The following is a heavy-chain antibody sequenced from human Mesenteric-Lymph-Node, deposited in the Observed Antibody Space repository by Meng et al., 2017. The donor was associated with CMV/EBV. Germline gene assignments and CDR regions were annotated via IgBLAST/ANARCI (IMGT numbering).Heavy chain of an antibody. J-gene: IGHJ4*02. V-gene: IGHV3-23*01. D-gene: IGHD3-10*01. Sequence: GESLKISCAASGFAFSRYSMNWVRQAPGKGLEWVSGMTGSGDEVYYADSVKGRFTISRDNSKNTLYLQMNSLRVEDTAVYYCAKDLSASGWSTPLGHWGQGTLVTVSS. CDR1: GFAFSRYS. CDR3: AKDLSASGWSTPLGH. CDR2: MTGSGDEV.